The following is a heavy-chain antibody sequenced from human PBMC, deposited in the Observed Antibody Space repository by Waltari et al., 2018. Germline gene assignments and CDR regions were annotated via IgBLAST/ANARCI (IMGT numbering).Heavy chain of an antibody. D-gene: IGHD3-3*01. CDR2: ISWNSNNI. CDR3: VRDAFGNTIGGVFDY. CDR1: GFIFEGSA. J-gene: IGHJ4*02. Sequence: VQLVESGGGLVQPGKPLRLSCVAFGFIFEGSALHLVRQVPGKGLEWLSGISWNSNNIVYADSVKGRFTISRDNAENSLYLLMNNLRSDDMALYYCVRDAFGNTIGGVFDYWGQGTLLTVSS. V-gene: IGHV3-9*03.